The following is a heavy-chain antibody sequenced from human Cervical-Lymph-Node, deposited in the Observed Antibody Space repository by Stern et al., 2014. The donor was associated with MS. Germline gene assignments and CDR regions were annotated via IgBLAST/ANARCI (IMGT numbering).Heavy chain of an antibody. CDR2: VWHDGSNK. CDR3: ARDPRNLRTRLYYYYYGMDV. J-gene: IGHJ6*02. Sequence: VQLVESGGGVVQPGRSLRLSCAASGFSFSNYAMHWARQAPGKGLEWVAVVWHDGSNKYYADSVKGRFAISRDNSKNTLYLQMNSLRAEDTAVYFCARDPRNLRTRLYYYYYGMDVWGQGTTVTVSS. CDR1: GFSFSNYA. D-gene: IGHD3-3*01. V-gene: IGHV3-33*01.